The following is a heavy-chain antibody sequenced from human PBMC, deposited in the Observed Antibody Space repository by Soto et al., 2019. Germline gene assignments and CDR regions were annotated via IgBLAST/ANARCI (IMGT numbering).Heavy chain of an antibody. Sequence: EVQLVESGGGLVQPGRSLRLSCAASGFTFDAYAMPWVRQAPGKGLEWVSGISWNSGGIAYADSVKVRFTISRDNAKNSLYLQMNSLRTDDTALYYGAKDICSSGGCYEDYYYYMDVWGKGNTVTVSS. CDR2: ISWNSGGI. V-gene: IGHV3-9*01. J-gene: IGHJ6*03. D-gene: IGHD2-2*01. CDR3: AKDICSSGGCYEDYYYYMDV. CDR1: GFTFDAYA.